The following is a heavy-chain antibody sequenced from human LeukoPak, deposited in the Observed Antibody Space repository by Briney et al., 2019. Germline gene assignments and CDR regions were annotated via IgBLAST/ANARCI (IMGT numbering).Heavy chain of an antibody. V-gene: IGHV4-34*01. D-gene: IGHD6-19*01. Sequence: SETLSLTCAVYGGSFSGYYWSWIRQPPGKGLEWIGEINHSGSTNYNPPLKSRVTISVDTSKNQFSLKLSSVTAADTAVYYCARGWYSSGWLHKPRLFDYWGQGTLVTVSS. CDR3: ARGWYSSGWLHKPRLFDY. J-gene: IGHJ4*02. CDR2: INHSGST. CDR1: GGSFSGYY.